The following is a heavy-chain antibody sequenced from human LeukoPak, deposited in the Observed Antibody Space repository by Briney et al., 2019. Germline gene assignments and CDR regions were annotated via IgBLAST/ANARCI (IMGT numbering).Heavy chain of an antibody. CDR2: INPNSGGT. CDR1: RYNFPCYY. J-gene: IGHJ4*02. Sequence: ASVQGSCNASRYNFPCYYMHCARQAPVQGLEWMGWINPNSGGTNYAQKFQGRVTMTRDTSISTAYMELSRLRSDDTAVYYCAREHSSSSGKVFDYWGQGTLVTVSS. V-gene: IGHV1-2*02. CDR3: AREHSSSSGKVFDY. D-gene: IGHD6-6*01.